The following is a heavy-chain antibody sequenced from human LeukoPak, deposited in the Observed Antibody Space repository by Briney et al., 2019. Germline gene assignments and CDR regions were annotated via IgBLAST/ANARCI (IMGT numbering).Heavy chain of an antibody. D-gene: IGHD3-10*01. CDR2: IFYNGTT. J-gene: IGHJ4*02. V-gene: IGHV4-39*01. Sequence: SETLSLTCTVSGASISRTSYYWGWIRQPPGRGLEWIGSIFYNGTTYYNPSLESRVALSVDTSKNQFSLKLTSVTAADTAVYYCARPSSGTFYNELDYWGQGTLVTVSS. CDR1: GASISRTSYY. CDR3: ARPSSGTFYNELDY.